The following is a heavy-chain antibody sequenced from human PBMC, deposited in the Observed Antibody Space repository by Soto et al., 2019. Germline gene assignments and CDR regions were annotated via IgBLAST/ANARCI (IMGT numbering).Heavy chain of an antibody. D-gene: IGHD3-9*01. J-gene: IGHJ6*02. CDR3: AKDQSYDILTGYYPRYYYGMDV. CDR1: GFTFSSYA. Sequence: GGSLRLSCAASGFTFSSYAMSWVRQAPGKGLEWVSAISGSGGSTYYADSVKGRFTISRDNSKNTLYLQMNSLRAEDTAVYYCAKDQSYDILTGYYPRYYYGMDVWGQGTTVTVSS. V-gene: IGHV3-23*01. CDR2: ISGSGGST.